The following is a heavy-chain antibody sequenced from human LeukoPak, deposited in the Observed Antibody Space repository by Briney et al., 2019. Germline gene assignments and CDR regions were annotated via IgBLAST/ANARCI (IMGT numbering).Heavy chain of an antibody. J-gene: IGHJ4*02. V-gene: IGHV3-7*01. CDR3: AKEGY. CDR2: IKQDGSEK. Sequence: PGGSLRLSCAASGFSCSVNWMSWVRQAPGKEPEWVDSIKQDGSEKYYVDSVSGRFTISRDNAKNSLYLQMNSLRAEDTAVYYCAKEGYWGQGTLVTVSS. CDR1: GFSCSVNW.